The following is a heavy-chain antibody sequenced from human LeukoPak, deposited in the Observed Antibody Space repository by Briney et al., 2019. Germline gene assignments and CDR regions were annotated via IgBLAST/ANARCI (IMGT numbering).Heavy chain of an antibody. D-gene: IGHD2-2*01. V-gene: IGHV1-69*13. CDR2: IIPIFGTA. Sequence: ASVKVSCKASGGTFSSYAISWVRQAPGQGLEWMGGIIPIFGTANYAQKFQGRVTITADESTSTAYMELSSLRSEDTAVYYCARGPGDVVVPSAIDYYYYGMDVWGKGTTVTVSS. J-gene: IGHJ6*04. CDR3: ARGPGDVVVPSAIDYYYYGMDV. CDR1: GGTFSSYA.